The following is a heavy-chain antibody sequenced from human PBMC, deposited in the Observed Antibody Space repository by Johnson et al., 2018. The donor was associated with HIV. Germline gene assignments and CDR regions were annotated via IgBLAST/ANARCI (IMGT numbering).Heavy chain of an antibody. J-gene: IGHJ3*02. CDR3: ARVGQAGGAFDI. Sequence: EQLVESGGGLVQPGGSLRLSCAASGFTFSSYAMSWVRQAPGKGLEWVSAISGSGDSTYYADSVKGRFTISRDNAKNSLYLQMNSLRAEDTALYYCARVGQAGGAFDIWGQGTMVTVS. CDR2: ISGSGDST. CDR1: GFTFSSYA. V-gene: IGHV3-23*04.